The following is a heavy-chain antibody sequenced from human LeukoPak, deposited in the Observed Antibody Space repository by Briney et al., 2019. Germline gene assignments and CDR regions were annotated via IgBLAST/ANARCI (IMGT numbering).Heavy chain of an antibody. D-gene: IGHD3-22*01. Sequence: GGSLRLSCAASGFTFDDYAMHWVRQAPGKGLEWVSGISWNSGSIGYADSVKGRSTISRDNAKNSLYLQMNSLRAEDTALYYCAKDHRGYYDSSGYYGMDVWGQGTTVTVSS. CDR2: ISWNSGSI. CDR1: GFTFDDYA. J-gene: IGHJ6*02. V-gene: IGHV3-9*01. CDR3: AKDHRGYYDSSGYYGMDV.